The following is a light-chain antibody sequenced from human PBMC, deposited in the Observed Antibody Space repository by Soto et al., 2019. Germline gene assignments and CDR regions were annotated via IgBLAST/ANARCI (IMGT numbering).Light chain of an antibody. Sequence: QSVLTQPPSASGTPGQRVTIACSGSRSNIGSNTVNWYPQLPGTAPKLLIYSNNHRPSGVPARFAGSQSGTSASLAISGLQSEYEADSSCAAWHDSLNALVFCGGTNHTVL. J-gene: IGLJ2*01. CDR1: RSNIGSNT. CDR2: SNN. V-gene: IGLV1-44*01. CDR3: AAWHDSLNALV.